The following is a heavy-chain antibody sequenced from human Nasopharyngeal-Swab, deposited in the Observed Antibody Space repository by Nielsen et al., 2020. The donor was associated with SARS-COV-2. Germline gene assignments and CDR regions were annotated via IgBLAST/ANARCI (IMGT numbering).Heavy chain of an antibody. D-gene: IGHD6-19*01. V-gene: IGHV4-34*01. CDR3: ARDGWYPY. J-gene: IGHJ4*02. CDR2: INHSGST. Sequence: SETLSLTCAVYGGSFSGYYWNWIRQAPGKGLEWIGEINHSGSTNYNPSLKSRVTISVDTSKNQFSLKLSSVTAADTAVYYCARDGWYPYWGQGTLVTVSS. CDR1: GGSFSGYY.